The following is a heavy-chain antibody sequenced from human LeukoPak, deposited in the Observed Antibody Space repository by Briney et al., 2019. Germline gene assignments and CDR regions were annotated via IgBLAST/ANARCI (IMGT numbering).Heavy chain of an antibody. Sequence: GGSLRLSCAASGFTFSSYAMSWVRQAPGKGQEWVSAISGSGGSTYYADSVKGRFTISRDNSKNTLYPQMNSLRAEDTAVYYCAKDRGDYYYYYGMDVWGQGTTVTVSS. J-gene: IGHJ6*02. D-gene: IGHD4-17*01. CDR1: GFTFSSYA. CDR3: AKDRGDYYYYYGMDV. V-gene: IGHV3-23*01. CDR2: ISGSGGST.